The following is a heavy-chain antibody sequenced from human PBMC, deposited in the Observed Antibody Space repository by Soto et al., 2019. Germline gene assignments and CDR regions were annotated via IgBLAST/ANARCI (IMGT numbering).Heavy chain of an antibody. J-gene: IGHJ6*02. CDR2: INSDGSST. CDR1: GFTFSSYW. V-gene: IGHV3-74*01. CDR3: ASPGNYDFWSGYYPESDYYYYYGMDV. Sequence: GGSLRLSCAASGFTFSSYWMHWVRQAPGKGLVWVSRINSDGSSTSYADSVKGRFTISRGYAKNTLYLQMNSLRAEDTAVYYCASPGNYDFWSGYYPESDYYYYYGMDVWGQGTTVTVSS. D-gene: IGHD3-3*01.